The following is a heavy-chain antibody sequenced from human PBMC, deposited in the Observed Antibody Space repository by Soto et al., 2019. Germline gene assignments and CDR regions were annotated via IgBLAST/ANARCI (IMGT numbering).Heavy chain of an antibody. J-gene: IGHJ4*02. CDR2: IRTISSAI. Sequence: QPWGSLRLSCAASGFTFSDYPMNWVRQAPGKGLEWVSSIRTISSAIYFADSVRGRFTISRDNARNSLYLQMTSLRDEDTAVYYCARETPSFDSWGQGTLVTVSS. CDR1: GFTFSDYP. D-gene: IGHD2-15*01. CDR3: ARETPSFDS. V-gene: IGHV3-48*02.